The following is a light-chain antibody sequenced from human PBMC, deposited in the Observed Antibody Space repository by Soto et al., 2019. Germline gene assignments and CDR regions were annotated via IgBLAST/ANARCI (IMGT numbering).Light chain of an antibody. Sequence: DIQMTQSPSSLSASVGDRVTITCRASQSISSYLNWYQQKPGKAPKLLIYAASSLQSGVPSRFSGSRSGTDFTLTISSLQPEDFATYYCQQSYSIPCTFGQGTKVEIK. CDR3: QQSYSIPCT. J-gene: IGKJ1*01. CDR1: QSISSY. CDR2: AAS. V-gene: IGKV1-39*01.